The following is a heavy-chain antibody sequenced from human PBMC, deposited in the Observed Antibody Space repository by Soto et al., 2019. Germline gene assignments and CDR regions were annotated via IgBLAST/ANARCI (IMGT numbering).Heavy chain of an antibody. CDR1: GGSISSYH. D-gene: IGHD3-10*01. CDR3: ARQGFGARHGLVDV. V-gene: IGHV4-59*08. Sequence: QVQLQESGPGLVKPSETLSLSCTVSGGSISSYHWSWIRQTPGKGLEWIGYVHYSWGSNYNPSLKSRVSISLDTSNSQFSLKLTAVTATDTAVYYCARQGFGARHGLVDVWGQGTTVTVS. CDR2: VHYSWGS. J-gene: IGHJ6*02.